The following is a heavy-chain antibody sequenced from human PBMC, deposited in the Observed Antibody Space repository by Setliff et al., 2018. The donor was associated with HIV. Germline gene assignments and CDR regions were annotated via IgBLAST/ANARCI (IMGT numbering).Heavy chain of an antibody. Sequence: GGSLRLSCTAPGFNFMFFAMSWVRQAPGKGLEWVSGISGSNSRTDYVDSVKGRFTISRDKAKNTLYLQLNSLRAEDTAVYYCAKHECSGGCYYYMDVWGKGIMVTVSS. J-gene: IGHJ6*03. V-gene: IGHV3-23*01. CDR3: AKHECSGGCYYYMDV. D-gene: IGHD2-15*01. CDR2: ISGSNSRT. CDR1: GFNFMFFA.